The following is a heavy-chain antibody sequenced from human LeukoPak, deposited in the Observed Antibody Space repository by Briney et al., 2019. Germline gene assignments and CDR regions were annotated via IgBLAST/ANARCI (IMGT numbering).Heavy chain of an antibody. J-gene: IGHJ4*02. CDR1: GFTFSDYW. V-gene: IGHV3-7*01. Sequence: GGSLRLSCAASGFTFSDYWTSWVRQAPGKGLEWVANIKQHGTETYYVDSVKGRFTISRDNAKNSLYLQMNSLRAEDTAVYYCASALPADHFDYWGQGTLVTVSS. CDR3: ASALPADHFDY. CDR2: IKQHGTET.